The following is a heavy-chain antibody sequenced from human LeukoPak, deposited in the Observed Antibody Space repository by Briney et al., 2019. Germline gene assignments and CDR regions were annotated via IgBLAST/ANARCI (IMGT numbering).Heavy chain of an antibody. CDR2: ISYDGSNK. D-gene: IGHD3-9*01. Sequence: SGGSLRLSCAASGFTFSSYGMHWVRQAPGKGLEWVAVISYDGSNKYYADSVKGRFTISRDNSKNTLYLQMNSLRAEDTAVYYCARDGGDKTAYYGDQFDEWGQGTLVTVSS. CDR1: GFTFSSYG. V-gene: IGHV3-30*03. J-gene: IGHJ4*02. CDR3: ARDGGDKTAYYGDQFDE.